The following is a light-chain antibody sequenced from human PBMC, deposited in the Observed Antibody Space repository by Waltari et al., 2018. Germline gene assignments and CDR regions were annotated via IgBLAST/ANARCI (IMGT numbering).Light chain of an antibody. CDR3: CSYTRSSTYV. J-gene: IGLJ1*01. Sequence: QSAPSQPAYVSGSPGQSITISCSGTNTDVGGSNFVPWYQQYPDKAPKVIIYDTDRPSGVSHRFSGSKFGNTASLTISGLQAEDEADYYCCSYTRSSTYVFGTGTKVTVL. CDR2: DT. CDR1: NTDVGGSNF. V-gene: IGLV2-14*03.